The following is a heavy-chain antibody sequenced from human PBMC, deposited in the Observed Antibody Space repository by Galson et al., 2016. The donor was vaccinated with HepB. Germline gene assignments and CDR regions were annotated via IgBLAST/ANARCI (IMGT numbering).Heavy chain of an antibody. V-gene: IGHV3-7*01. CDR2: INRDGSEK. D-gene: IGHD1-26*01. CDR3: ARAMSGSYDF. Sequence: SLRLSCAASGYIFRNYWMTWVRQAPGKGLEWVANINRDGSEKYYMHSVRGRFTIYGDSAKNLVFLQMNSLRAEDTAVYHCARAMSGSYDFWGQGILVTVSS. J-gene: IGHJ4*02. CDR1: GYIFRNYW.